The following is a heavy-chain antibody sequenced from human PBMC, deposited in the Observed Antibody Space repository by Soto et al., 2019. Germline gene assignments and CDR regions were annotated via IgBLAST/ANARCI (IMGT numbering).Heavy chain of an antibody. V-gene: IGHV4-59*11. CDR2: IYYSGST. CDR1: GGSISRHY. J-gene: IGHJ4*02. D-gene: IGHD1-26*01. Sequence: QVQLQEPGPGLVKPWETLALPCSVSGGSISRHYWSWIRQPPGKGLAWIGYIYYSGSTNYNPSLQSRVTMSMDASKNQCSLKLSSVTAADTAVDYGARTQSYSGTYWGGVVDWGQGTLGT. CDR3: ARTQSYSGTYWGGVVD.